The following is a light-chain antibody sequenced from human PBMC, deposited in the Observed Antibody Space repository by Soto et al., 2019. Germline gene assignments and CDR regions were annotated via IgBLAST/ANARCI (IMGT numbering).Light chain of an antibody. CDR3: CSSAPESTYV. Sequence: QSVLSQPASVSGSPGQSITISCTGTSSDIGRYNYVSWYQQHPGMAPQVILYKGTQRPSGVSSRFSGSTSGNAASLTISGLQADDEADYFCCSSAPESTYVFGTGTKLTVL. CDR2: KGT. J-gene: IGLJ1*01. CDR1: SSDIGRYNY. V-gene: IGLV2-23*01.